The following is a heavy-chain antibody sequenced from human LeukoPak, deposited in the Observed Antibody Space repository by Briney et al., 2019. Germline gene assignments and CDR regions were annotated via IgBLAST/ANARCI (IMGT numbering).Heavy chain of an antibody. CDR2: IIPIFGTA. CDR3: ARAHSIAVAGTRIMGY. D-gene: IGHD6-19*01. V-gene: IGHV1-69*05. J-gene: IGHJ4*02. CDR1: GGTFSSYA. Sequence: SVKVSCKASGGTFSSYAISWVRQAPGQGLEWMGGIIPIFGTANYAQKFQGRVTMTRDTSTSTVYMELSSLRSEDTAVYYCARAHSIAVAGTRIMGYGGQGTLVTVPA.